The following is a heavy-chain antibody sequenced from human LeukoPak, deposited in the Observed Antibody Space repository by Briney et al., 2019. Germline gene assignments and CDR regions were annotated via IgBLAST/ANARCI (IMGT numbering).Heavy chain of an antibody. Sequence: SETLSLTCTVSGGSISTSGYYWGWIRQPPGKGLEWIGTIYYSGTTNYNPSLKSRVTISLDTSKNQFSLKLSSVTAAGTAVYYCARLGGSFNWFDPWGQGTLVTVSS. CDR2: IYYSGTT. CDR1: GGSISTSGYY. V-gene: IGHV4-39*01. D-gene: IGHD2-15*01. CDR3: ARLGGSFNWFDP. J-gene: IGHJ5*02.